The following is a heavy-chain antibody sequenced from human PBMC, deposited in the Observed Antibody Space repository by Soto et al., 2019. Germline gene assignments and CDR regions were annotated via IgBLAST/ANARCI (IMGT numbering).Heavy chain of an antibody. Sequence: PSETLSLTCTVSGGSISSGGYYWSWIRQHPGKGLEWIGYIYYSGSTYYNPSLKSRVTISVDTSKNQFSLKLSSVTAADTAVYYWARSPPMTTLAFDIWGQGTMVTVSS. CDR1: GGSISSGGYY. J-gene: IGHJ3*02. D-gene: IGHD4-17*01. CDR3: ARSPPMTTLAFDI. CDR2: IYYSGST. V-gene: IGHV4-31*03.